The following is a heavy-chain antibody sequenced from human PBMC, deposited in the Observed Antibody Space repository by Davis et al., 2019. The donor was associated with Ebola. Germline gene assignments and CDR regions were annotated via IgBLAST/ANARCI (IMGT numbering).Heavy chain of an antibody. CDR2: ISGSGGST. Sequence: GGSLRLSCAASGFTFSSYAMSWVRQAPGKGLEWVLAISGSGGSTYYADSVKGRFTISRDNSKNTLYLQMNSLRAEDTAVYYCARGGGVSGSYFYVYWGQGTLVTVSS. CDR3: ARGGGVSGSYFYVY. V-gene: IGHV3-23*01. J-gene: IGHJ4*02. CDR1: GFTFSSYA. D-gene: IGHD1-26*01.